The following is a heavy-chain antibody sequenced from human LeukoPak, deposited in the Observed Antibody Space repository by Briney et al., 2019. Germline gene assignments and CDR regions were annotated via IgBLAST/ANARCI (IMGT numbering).Heavy chain of an antibody. Sequence: PSETLSLTCTVSGGSISSYYWSWIRQPAGKGLEWIGRIYTSGSTNYNPSLKSRVTISVDTSKNQFSLKLSSVTAADTAVYYCARDSTVTRYYYFYMDVWGKGTTVTVSS. CDR2: IYTSGST. CDR1: GGSISSYY. CDR3: ARDSTVTRYYYFYMDV. D-gene: IGHD4-11*01. J-gene: IGHJ6*03. V-gene: IGHV4-4*07.